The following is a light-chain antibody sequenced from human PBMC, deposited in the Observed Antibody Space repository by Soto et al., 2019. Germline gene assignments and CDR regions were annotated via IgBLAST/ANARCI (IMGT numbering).Light chain of an antibody. Sequence: DIQMTQSPSSLSASVGDRVTITCRASQSISSYLNWYQQKPGKAPKLLIDAASSLQSGVPSRFSGSGSGADFTLTISSLQPEDFATYYCQQSYSTHPLTFGGGTKVEIK. CDR1: QSISSY. V-gene: IGKV1-39*01. CDR3: QQSYSTHPLT. CDR2: AAS. J-gene: IGKJ4*01.